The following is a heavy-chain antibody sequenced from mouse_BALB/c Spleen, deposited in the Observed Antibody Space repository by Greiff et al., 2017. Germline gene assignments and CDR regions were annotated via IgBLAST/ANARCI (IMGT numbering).Heavy chain of an antibody. V-gene: IGHV2-5-1*01. Sequence: QVQLKQSGPSLVQPSQSLSITCTVSGFSLTSYGVHWVRQSPGKGLEWLGVIWRGGSTDYNAAFMSRLSITKDNSKSQVFFKMNSLQADDTAIYYCAKKGYYGNYVAMDYWGQGTSVTVSS. D-gene: IGHD2-1*01. CDR1: GFSLTSYG. J-gene: IGHJ4*01. CDR3: AKKGYYGNYVAMDY. CDR2: IWRGGST.